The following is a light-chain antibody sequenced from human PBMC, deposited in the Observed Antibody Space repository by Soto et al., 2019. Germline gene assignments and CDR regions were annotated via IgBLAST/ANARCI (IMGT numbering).Light chain of an antibody. Sequence: DIQMTQSPSTLSASVGDRLSITCRASQSISTWLAWFQVKPGKAPKLLIYDAATLQSGVPSRFSGSGSGTEFTLTISSLQPDDFATYSCQQYNSFSRTFGQGTKVEI. J-gene: IGKJ1*01. V-gene: IGKV1-5*01. CDR2: DAA. CDR3: QQYNSFSRT. CDR1: QSISTW.